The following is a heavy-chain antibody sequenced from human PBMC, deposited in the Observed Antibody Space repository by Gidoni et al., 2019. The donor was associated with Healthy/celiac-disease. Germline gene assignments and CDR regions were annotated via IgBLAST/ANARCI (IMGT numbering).Heavy chain of an antibody. Sequence: QVQLVESGGGVVQPWRSLRLSCAASGFTFSSYGMHWVRQAPGKGLEWVAVISYDGSNKYYADSVKGRFTISRDNSKNTLYLQMNSLRAEDTAVYYCATYGSGSRNFDYWGQGTLVTVSS. CDR1: GFTFSSYG. D-gene: IGHD3-10*01. CDR2: ISYDGSNK. CDR3: ATYGSGSRNFDY. V-gene: IGHV3-30*03. J-gene: IGHJ4*02.